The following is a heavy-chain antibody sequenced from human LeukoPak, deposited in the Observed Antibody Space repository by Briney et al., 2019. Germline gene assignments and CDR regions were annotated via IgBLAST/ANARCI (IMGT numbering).Heavy chain of an antibody. V-gene: IGHV3-7*01. J-gene: IGHJ3*02. CDR2: IKQVGIEK. CDR3: AREAMVRGVPDAFDI. Sequence: GGSLRLSCVASGFSFRSYWMDWVRQAPGKGLEWVANIKQVGIEKYFVDSVKGRFAISRDNAKNSLYLQMNNLRAEDTAVYYCAREAMVRGVPDAFDIWGQGTVVTVSS. D-gene: IGHD3-10*01. CDR1: GFSFRSYW.